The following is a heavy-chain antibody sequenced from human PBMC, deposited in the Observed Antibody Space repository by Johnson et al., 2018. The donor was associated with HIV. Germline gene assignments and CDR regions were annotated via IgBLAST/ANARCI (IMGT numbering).Heavy chain of an antibody. CDR1: GFTFSSYA. V-gene: IGHV3-30*04. CDR3: ARALGLEVCAFDI. J-gene: IGHJ3*02. D-gene: IGHD2-8*01. CDR2: ISYDGSEK. Sequence: QVQLVESGGGVVRPGGSLRLSCAASGFTFSSYAMHWVRQAPAKGLEWVAVISYDGSEKYYVDSVKGRFTISRDNAKNSLYLQMNSLRAEDTAVYYCARALGLEVCAFDIWGHGTMVTVSS.